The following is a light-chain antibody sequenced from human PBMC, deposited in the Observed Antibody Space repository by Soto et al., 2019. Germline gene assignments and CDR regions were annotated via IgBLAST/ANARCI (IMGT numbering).Light chain of an antibody. J-gene: IGKJ5*01. V-gene: IGKV3-15*01. CDR2: YAS. Sequence: EIMMTQSPATLSVSPGERATLSCRASQSVSNNLAWYQQKPGQAPRLLIYYASTRATGIPARFSGSGSGTDFTLTISSLQSEYFALYDCQEDNNWPPITFGQGTRLEIK. CDR3: QEDNNWPPIT. CDR1: QSVSNN.